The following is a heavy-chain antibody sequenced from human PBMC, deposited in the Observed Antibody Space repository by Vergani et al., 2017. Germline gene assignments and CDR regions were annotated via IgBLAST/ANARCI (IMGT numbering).Heavy chain of an antibody. CDR2: IIPIFGTA. CDR3: ARDRGQLAPNPYYFDD. D-gene: IGHD6-13*01. CDR1: GGTFSSYA. V-gene: IGHV1-69*01. J-gene: IGHJ4*02. Sequence: QVQLVQSGAEVKKPGSSVKVSCKASGGTFSSYAISWVRQAPGQGLEWMGGIIPIFGTANYAQKFQGRVTITADESTSTAYMELSSLRSEDTAVYYCARDRGQLAPNPYYFDDWGQGTLVTVSS.